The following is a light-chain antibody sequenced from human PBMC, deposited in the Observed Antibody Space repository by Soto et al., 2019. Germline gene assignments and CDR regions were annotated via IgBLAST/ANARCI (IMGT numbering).Light chain of an antibody. J-gene: IGKJ4*01. CDR2: GTS. Sequence: EIVLTQSPATLSLSPGDTATLSCRASQSVHTNYLAWYQQKPGQAPSLLIYGTSRRATGLPYRFSGSGSGTDFAPTASLEPEDFAVYYWQQYGGWPRTFGGGTKVEI. CDR3: QQYGGWPRT. CDR1: QSVHTNY. V-gene: IGKV3-20*01.